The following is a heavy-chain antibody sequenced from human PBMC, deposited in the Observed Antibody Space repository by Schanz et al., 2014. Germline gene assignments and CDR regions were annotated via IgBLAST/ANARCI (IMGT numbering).Heavy chain of an antibody. CDR1: GFTFRSYA. V-gene: IGHV3-30*18. Sequence: QLQLVESGGGVVQPGRSLRLSCAASGFTFRSYAMHWVRQAPGKGLEWVAGIAYDGSKKNYADSVKGRFTISRDNSKNTLYLQMNSLRREDTAVYYCAKEETKGSFDYWGQGTLVTVSS. J-gene: IGHJ4*02. CDR3: AKEETKGSFDY. CDR2: IAYDGSKK. D-gene: IGHD1-7*01.